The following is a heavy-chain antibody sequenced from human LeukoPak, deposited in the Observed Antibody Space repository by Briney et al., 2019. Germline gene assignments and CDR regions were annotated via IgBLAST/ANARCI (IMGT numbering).Heavy chain of an antibody. CDR1: GFTFSSYS. CDR2: ISSSGSYI. V-gene: IGHV3-21*01. CDR3: ARDSQGQEGFDY. J-gene: IGHJ4*02. Sequence: PGGSLRLSCAASGFTFSSYSMNWVRQAPGKGLEWVSSISSSGSYIYYADSVKGRFTISRDNAKNSLYLQMNSLRAEDTAVYYCARDSQGQEGFDYWGQGTLVTVSS.